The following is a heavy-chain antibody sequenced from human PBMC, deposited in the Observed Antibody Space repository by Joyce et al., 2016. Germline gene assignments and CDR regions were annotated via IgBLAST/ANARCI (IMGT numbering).Heavy chain of an antibody. CDR3: TRGAYSGYETPIHFDY. Sequence: EVQLVESGGGLIQPGGSLRLSCAASGFTFRSTYMSWVRQAPGKGLEWVSLIYSGGNTYDADSVKGRFTISRDNSKNTLYLQTNSLRAEDTAMYYCTRGAYSGYETPIHFDYWGQGTLVTVSS. V-gene: IGHV3-53*01. J-gene: IGHJ4*02. D-gene: IGHD5-12*01. CDR2: IYSGGNT. CDR1: GFTFRSTY.